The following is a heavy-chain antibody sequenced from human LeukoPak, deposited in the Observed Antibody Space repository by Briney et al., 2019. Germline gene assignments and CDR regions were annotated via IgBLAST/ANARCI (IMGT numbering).Heavy chain of an antibody. CDR3: ARCPGQYQLLYRRYYYGMDV. CDR2: MNPNSGNT. Sequence: ASVKVSCKASGYTFTSYDINWVRQATGQGLEWMGWMNPNSGNTGYAQKFQGRVTMTRNTSISTAYMELGSLRSEDTAVYYCARCPGQYQLLYRRYYYGMDVWGQGTTVTVSS. D-gene: IGHD2-2*02. J-gene: IGHJ6*02. V-gene: IGHV1-8*01. CDR1: GYTFTSYD.